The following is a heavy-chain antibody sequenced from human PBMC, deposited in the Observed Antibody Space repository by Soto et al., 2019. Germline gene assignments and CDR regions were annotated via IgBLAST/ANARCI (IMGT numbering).Heavy chain of an antibody. D-gene: IGHD4-17*01. CDR1: GFTFSSYA. V-gene: IGHV3-23*01. CDR3: AKGSTTVTKGYYYYMDV. Sequence: EVQLLESGGGLVQPGGSLRLSCAASGFTFSSYAMSWVRQAPGKGLEWVSAISCSGGSTYYADSVKGRFTISRDNSKNTLYLQMNSLRAEDTAVYYCAKGSTTVTKGYYYYMDVWGKVTTVTVSS. CDR2: ISCSGGST. J-gene: IGHJ6*03.